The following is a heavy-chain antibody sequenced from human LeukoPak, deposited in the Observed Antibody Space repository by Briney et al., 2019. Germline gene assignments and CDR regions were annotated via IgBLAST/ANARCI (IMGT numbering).Heavy chain of an antibody. D-gene: IGHD6-13*01. Sequence: SESLSLTCTVSGGSISSHYWTWIRQSAGKGLEWIGRIYSSGSTNYNPSLKSRVTMSVDTSKNQLSLKLSSVTAADTAVYYCARGPGYTTSEAFDIWGQGTMVSVSS. J-gene: IGHJ3*02. CDR2: IYSSGST. V-gene: IGHV4-4*07. CDR1: GGSISSHY. CDR3: ARGPGYTTSEAFDI.